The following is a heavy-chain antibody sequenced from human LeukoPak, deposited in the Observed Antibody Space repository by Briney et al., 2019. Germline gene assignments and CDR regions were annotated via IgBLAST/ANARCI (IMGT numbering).Heavy chain of an antibody. Sequence: PSETLSLTCAVYGGSFSGYYWSWIRQPPGKGLEWIGEINHSGSTNYNPSLKSRVTISVDTSKNQFSLKLSSVTAADTAVYYCARHYVWGSYRYPFDYWGQGTLVTVSS. D-gene: IGHD3-16*02. V-gene: IGHV4-34*01. CDR2: INHSGST. CDR1: GGSFSGYY. J-gene: IGHJ4*02. CDR3: ARHYVWGSYRYPFDY.